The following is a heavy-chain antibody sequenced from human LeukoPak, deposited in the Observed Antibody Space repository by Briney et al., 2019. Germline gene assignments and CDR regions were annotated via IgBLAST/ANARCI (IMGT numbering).Heavy chain of an antibody. CDR1: GYTFTGYY. D-gene: IGHD1-20*01. CDR3: ARMGITGTPFDY. V-gene: IGHV1-2*02. CDR2: INPNSGGT. Sequence: WASVTVSCKASGYTFTGYYMHWVRQAPGQGLEWMGWINPNSGGTNYAQKFQGRVTMTRDTSISTAYMELSRLRSDDTAVYYCARMGITGTPFDYWGQGTLVTVSS. J-gene: IGHJ4*02.